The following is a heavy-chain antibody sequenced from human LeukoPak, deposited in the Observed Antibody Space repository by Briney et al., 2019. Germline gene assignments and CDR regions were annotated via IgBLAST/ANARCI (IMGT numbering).Heavy chain of an antibody. CDR1: GYTFTSYY. CDR3: ARDPRHGYSYGYSYCDY. V-gene: IGHV1-46*01. CDR2: INPSGGST. D-gene: IGHD5-18*01. J-gene: IGHJ4*02. Sequence: ASVKVSCKASGYTFTSYYMHRVRQAPGQGLEWMGIINPSGGSTSYAQKFQGRVTMTRDTSTSTVYMELSSLRSEDTAVYYCARDPRHGYSYGYSYCDYWGQGTLVTVSS.